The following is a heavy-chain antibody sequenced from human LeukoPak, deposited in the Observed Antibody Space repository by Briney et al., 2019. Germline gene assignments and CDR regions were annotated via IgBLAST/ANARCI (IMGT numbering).Heavy chain of an antibody. CDR3: VSTLRFLPYRRFDY. D-gene: IGHD3-3*01. CDR1: GNSVRSSSFY. Sequence: SETLSLTCAVSGNSVRSSSFYWGWIRQPPGKGLEWIGSIYYSGSAYYNPSLKSRVTISGDASRNQFSLRLSSVTAADTAVYYCVSTLRFLPYRRFDYWGQGTLVTVSS. CDR2: IYYSGSA. V-gene: IGHV4-39*01. J-gene: IGHJ4*02.